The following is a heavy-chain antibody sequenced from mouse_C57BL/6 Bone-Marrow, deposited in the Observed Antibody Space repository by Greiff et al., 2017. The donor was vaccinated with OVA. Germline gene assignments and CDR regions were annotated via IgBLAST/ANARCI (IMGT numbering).Heavy chain of an antibody. D-gene: IGHD1-1*01. V-gene: IGHV1-18*01. CDR1: GYTFTDYN. CDR3: ASSYGSSPSYAMDY. Sequence: VQLKQSGPELVKPGASVKITCKASGYTFTDYNMDWVKQSHGKSLEWIGDINPNNGGTIYNQKFKGKATLTVDKSSSTAYMELRSLTSEDTAVYYCASSYGSSPSYAMDYWGQGTSVTVSS. CDR2: INPNNGGT. J-gene: IGHJ4*01.